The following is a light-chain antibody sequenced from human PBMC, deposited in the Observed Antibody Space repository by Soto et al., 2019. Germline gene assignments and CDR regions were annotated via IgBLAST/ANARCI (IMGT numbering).Light chain of an antibody. CDR3: QQSYSTLN. V-gene: IGKV1-39*01. CDR2: AAS. J-gene: IGKJ5*01. CDR1: QSISSY. Sequence: DIQITHSPSSLSASVVDRVAITFLASQSISSYLNWYQQKPGKAPKLLIYAASSLQSGVPSRFSGSGSGTDFTLTISSLQPEDFATYYCQQSYSTLNFGQGTRLEIK.